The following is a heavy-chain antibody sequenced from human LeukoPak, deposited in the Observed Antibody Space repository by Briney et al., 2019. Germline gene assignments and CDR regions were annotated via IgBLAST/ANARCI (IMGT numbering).Heavy chain of an antibody. CDR3: ARDGSIAAAGTEDYFDY. Sequence: ASVKVSCKASGYIFTTYGITWVRQAPGQGLEWMGWISVYNDNTYYSQKLQGRVTMTTDTSTSTAYMELRSLRSDDTAVYYCARDGSIAAAGTEDYFDYWGQGTLVTVSS. V-gene: IGHV1-18*01. D-gene: IGHD6-13*01. CDR2: ISVYNDNT. CDR1: GYIFTTYG. J-gene: IGHJ4*02.